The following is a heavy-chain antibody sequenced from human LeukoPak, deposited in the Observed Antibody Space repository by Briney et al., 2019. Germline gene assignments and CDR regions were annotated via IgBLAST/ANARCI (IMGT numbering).Heavy chain of an antibody. CDR2: ISGSGGST. V-gene: IGHV3-23*01. J-gene: IGHJ4*02. CDR1: GFTFSSYA. Sequence: GGSLRLSCAASGFTFSSYAMSWVRQAPAKGLEWVSAISGSGGSTYYADCVKGRFTIYSDNSKNKQYLKMNSVRAEDTAVYYCANQGFYSSSWFFDYWGQGALVTVSS. D-gene: IGHD6-13*01. CDR3: ANQGFYSSSWFFDY.